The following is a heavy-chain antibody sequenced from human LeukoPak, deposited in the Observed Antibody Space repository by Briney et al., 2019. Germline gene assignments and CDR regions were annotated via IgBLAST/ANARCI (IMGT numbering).Heavy chain of an antibody. CDR1: GYTFTMYY. J-gene: IGHJ4*02. CDR2: INPSDGAT. Sequence: ASVKVSCKASGYTFTMYYIHWVRQAPGQGLEWMGMINPSDGATTYAQRFQGRVTMTRDTSISTAYMELNRLTSDDTAVYYCARDKYTGYETFDYWGQGTPVTVSS. V-gene: IGHV1-46*01. CDR3: ARDKYTGYETFDY. D-gene: IGHD5-12*01.